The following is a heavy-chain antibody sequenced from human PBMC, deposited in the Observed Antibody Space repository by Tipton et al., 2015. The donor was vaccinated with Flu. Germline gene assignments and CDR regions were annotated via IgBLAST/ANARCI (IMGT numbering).Heavy chain of an antibody. V-gene: IGHV1-18*01. Sequence: QLVQSGAEVKKPGASVKVSCKASGYTFTSYGISWVRQAPGQGLEWMGWISAYNGNTHYAQKLQGRVTMTTDTSTSTAYMELRSLGSDDTAVYYGARESENFRLRFLEWLAAGSPSYSGMGVWGQGPRVPGS. CDR1: GYTFTSYG. D-gene: IGHD3-3*01. J-gene: IGHJ6*02. CDR3: ARESENFRLRFLEWLAAGSPSYSGMGV. CDR2: ISAYNGNT.